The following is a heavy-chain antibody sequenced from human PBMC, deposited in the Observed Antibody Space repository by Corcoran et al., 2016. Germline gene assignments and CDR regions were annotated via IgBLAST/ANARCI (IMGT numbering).Heavy chain of an antibody. CDR1: GFTFTNSD. CDR3: AAEIYGGVPCCKFDY. Sequence: QIQVLQSGPEVQKPGTSVKVSCKNSGFTFTNSDVQWVRQVRGQHLEWIGWIIVGSGKTNHAQKFKNRVTITRDMSTSTSYMELSSLMSEDPAVYYCAAEIYGGVPCCKFDYWGQGALVTVSS. CDR2: IIVGSGKT. V-gene: IGHV1-58*01. D-gene: IGHD2-8*02. J-gene: IGHJ4*02.